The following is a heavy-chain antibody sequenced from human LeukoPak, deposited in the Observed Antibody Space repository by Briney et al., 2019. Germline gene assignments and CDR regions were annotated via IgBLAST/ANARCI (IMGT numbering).Heavy chain of an antibody. D-gene: IGHD4-17*01. Sequence: ASVKVSCKASGYTFGSYGISWVRQAPGQGLEWMGWISAYNCITNYAQKLQGRVTMTTDTSTSTAYMELRSLRSDDTAVYYCARHQARYGDYPPYYYYMNVWGKGTTVTISS. CDR2: ISAYNCIT. V-gene: IGHV1-18*01. J-gene: IGHJ6*03. CDR3: ARHQARYGDYPPYYYYMNV. CDR1: GYTFGSYG.